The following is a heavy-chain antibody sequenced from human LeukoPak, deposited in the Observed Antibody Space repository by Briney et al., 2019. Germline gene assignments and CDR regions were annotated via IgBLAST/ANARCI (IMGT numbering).Heavy chain of an antibody. V-gene: IGHV4-38-2*01. CDR2: IYHSGST. D-gene: IGHD1-26*01. CDR3: ARHAIRRALGSDY. J-gene: IGHJ4*02. CDR1: GYSISSGYY. Sequence: SETLSLTCAVSGYSISSGYYWGWIRQPPGKGLEWIGSIYHSGSTYYNPSLKSRVTISADTSKNQFSLKLSSVTAADTAVYYCARHAIRRALGSDYWGQGTLVTVSS.